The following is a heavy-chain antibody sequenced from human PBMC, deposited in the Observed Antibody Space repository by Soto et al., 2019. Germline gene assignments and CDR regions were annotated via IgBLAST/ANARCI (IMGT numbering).Heavy chain of an antibody. Sequence: GASVKVSCKASGYTFTSYYMHWVRQAPGQGLEWMGIINPSGGSTSYAQKFQGRVTMTRDTSTSTVYMELSSLRSEDTAVYYCARGGVVPAARYNWFDPWGQGTLVTVSS. CDR1: GYTFTSYY. V-gene: IGHV1-46*01. J-gene: IGHJ5*02. CDR3: ARGGVVPAARYNWFDP. D-gene: IGHD2-2*01. CDR2: INPSGGST.